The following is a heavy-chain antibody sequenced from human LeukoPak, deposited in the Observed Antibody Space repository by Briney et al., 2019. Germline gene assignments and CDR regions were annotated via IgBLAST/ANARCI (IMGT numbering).Heavy chain of an antibody. Sequence: SETLSLTCTVSGGSISSSSYYWGWIRQPPGKGLEWIGSIYYSGSTYYNPSLKSRVTISVDTSKNQFSLKLSSVTAADTAVYYCARDDYYGSGSYYNDGYWGQGTLVTVSS. D-gene: IGHD3-10*01. CDR1: GGSISSSSYY. J-gene: IGHJ4*02. CDR2: IYYSGST. CDR3: ARDDYYGSGSYYNDGY. V-gene: IGHV4-39*07.